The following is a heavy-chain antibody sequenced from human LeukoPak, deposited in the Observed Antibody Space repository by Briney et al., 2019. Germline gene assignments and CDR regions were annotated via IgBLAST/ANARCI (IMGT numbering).Heavy chain of an antibody. CDR3: ARRGDTAMDPFDY. D-gene: IGHD5-18*01. CDR2: FYYRGST. CDR1: GGSISSYY. Sequence: SETLSLTCTVSGGSISSYYWSWIRQTPGKGLEWIGYFYYRGSTNYNPSLKSRVTISVDTSKNQFSLKLSSVTAADTAVYYCARRGDTAMDPFDYWGQGTLVTVSS. V-gene: IGHV4-59*08. J-gene: IGHJ4*02.